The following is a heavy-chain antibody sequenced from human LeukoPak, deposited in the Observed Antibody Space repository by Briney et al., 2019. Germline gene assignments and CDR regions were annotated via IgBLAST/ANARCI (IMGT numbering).Heavy chain of an antibody. CDR2: ISGSGGST. CDR3: AKAQFPNYYDSGSYGDKGAFDI. J-gene: IGHJ3*02. Sequence: PGGSLRLSCAASGFTFSSYAMSWVRQAPGKGLEWVSAISGSGGSTYYADSVKGRFTISRDNSKNTLYLQMNSLRAEDTAVYYCAKAQFPNYYDSGSYGDKGAFDIWGQGTMVTVSS. V-gene: IGHV3-23*01. D-gene: IGHD3-10*01. CDR1: GFTFSSYA.